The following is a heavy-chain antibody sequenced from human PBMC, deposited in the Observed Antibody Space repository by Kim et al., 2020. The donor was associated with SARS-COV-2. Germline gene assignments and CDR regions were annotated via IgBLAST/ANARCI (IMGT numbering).Heavy chain of an antibody. CDR3: ARDGFGITMVRGDINSRAFDI. CDR1: GFTFDDYG. Sequence: GGSLRLSCAASGFTFDDYGMSWVRQAPGKGLEWVSGINWNGGSTGYADSVKGRFTISRDNAKNSLYLQMNSLRAEDTALYHCARDGFGITMVRGDINSRAFDIWGQGTMVTVSS. D-gene: IGHD3-10*01. CDR2: INWNGGST. J-gene: IGHJ3*02. V-gene: IGHV3-20*01.